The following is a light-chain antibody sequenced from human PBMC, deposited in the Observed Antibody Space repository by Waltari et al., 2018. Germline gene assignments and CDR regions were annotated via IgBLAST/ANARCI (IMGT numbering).Light chain of an antibody. Sequence: DIVMTQSPDSLAVSLGERATINCKSSQSVLYSSNNRNYLTWYQQKPGQPPKLLIYWASIRESGVPDRFSGSGSGTDFTLTISSLQAEDVAVYYCQQYYTTPLTFGGGTKGEIK. CDR1: QSVLYSSNNRNY. J-gene: IGKJ4*01. CDR2: WAS. V-gene: IGKV4-1*01. CDR3: QQYYTTPLT.